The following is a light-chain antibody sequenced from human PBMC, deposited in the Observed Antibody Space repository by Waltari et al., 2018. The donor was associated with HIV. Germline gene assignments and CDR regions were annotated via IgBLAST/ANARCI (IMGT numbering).Light chain of an antibody. CDR2: RNN. Sequence: QSVLTQPPSASGTPGQRVTISCSGSSPNIGSNSGSWYQQLPGTAPKLLIYRNNQRPSGVPDRFSGSKSGTSASLAISGLRSEDEADYYCAAWDDSLSGLVFGGGTKVTVL. CDR3: AAWDDSLSGLV. CDR1: SPNIGSNS. V-gene: IGLV1-47*01. J-gene: IGLJ3*02.